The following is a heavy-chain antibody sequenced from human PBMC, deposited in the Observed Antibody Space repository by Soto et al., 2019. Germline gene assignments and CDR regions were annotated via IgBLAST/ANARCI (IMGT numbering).Heavy chain of an antibody. CDR2: IYYSGST. D-gene: IGHD6-19*01. J-gene: IGHJ6*02. V-gene: IGHV4-39*01. Sequence: SETLSLTCTVSGGSISSSSYYWGWIRQPPGKGLEWIGSIYYSGSTYYNPSLKSRVTISVDTSKNQFSLKLSSVTAADTAVYYCASRIAVADLYGMDVWGQGTTVTVSS. CDR1: GGSISSSSYY. CDR3: ASRIAVADLYGMDV.